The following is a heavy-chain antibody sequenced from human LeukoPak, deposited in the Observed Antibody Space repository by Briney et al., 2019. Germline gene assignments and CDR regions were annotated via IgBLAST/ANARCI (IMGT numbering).Heavy chain of an antibody. CDR1: GGSISSSSYY. CDR3: ARTYYDFWSGYYSSRVFDY. CDR2: IYYSGST. Sequence: PSETLSLTCTVSGGSISSSSYYWGWIRQPPGKGLEWIGSIYYSGSTYYNPSLKSRVTISVDTSKNQFSLKLSSVTAADTAVYYCARTYYDFWSGYYSSRVFDYWGQGTLVTVSS. D-gene: IGHD3-3*01. J-gene: IGHJ4*02. V-gene: IGHV4-39*01.